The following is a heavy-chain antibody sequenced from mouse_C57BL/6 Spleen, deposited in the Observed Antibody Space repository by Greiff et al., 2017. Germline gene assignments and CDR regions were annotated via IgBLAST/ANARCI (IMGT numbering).Heavy chain of an antibody. CDR1: GYTFTSYW. V-gene: IGHV1-53*01. Sequence: VQLQQPGTELVKPGASVKLSCKASGYTFTSYWMHWVKQRPGQGLEWIGNINPSNGGTNYNEKFKSKATLTVDKSSSTAYMPLISLTSEYSAVYYCAKGIVGDYYSIDYWGPGASVSFSS. J-gene: IGHJ4*01. CDR3: AKGIVGDYYSIDY. CDR2: INPSNGGT. D-gene: IGHD2-5*01.